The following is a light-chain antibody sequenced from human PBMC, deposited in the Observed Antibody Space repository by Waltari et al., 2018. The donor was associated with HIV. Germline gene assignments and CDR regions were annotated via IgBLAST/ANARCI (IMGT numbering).Light chain of an antibody. V-gene: IGKV1-5*03. J-gene: IGKJ1*01. CDR1: QAISPY. CDR2: GSS. Sequence: TLSPSTLAATVGESVIITCRASQAISPYLAWYQQKPGKAPKLLIYGSSNLESGVPARFSGSGSDTHFTLTVSSLQPEDFATYYCQQNYSDSRTFGQGTRVEIK. CDR3: QQNYSDSRT.